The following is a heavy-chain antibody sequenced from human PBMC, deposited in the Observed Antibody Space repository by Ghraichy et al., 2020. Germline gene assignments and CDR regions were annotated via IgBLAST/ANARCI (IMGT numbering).Heavy chain of an antibody. CDR3: ARRGRGYSLYFYGLDI. J-gene: IGHJ6*02. CDR1: GGSIRSYY. CDR2: VYYNGNT. V-gene: IGHV4-59*08. Sequence: LSLTCTVSGGSIRSYYWSWIRHPPGKGLEWIGYVYYNGNTDYSPSLKSRATISVDTSKNQFSLRLTSVTAADTAVYYCARRGRGYSLYFYGLDIWGQGTTVTVSS. D-gene: IGHD5-18*01.